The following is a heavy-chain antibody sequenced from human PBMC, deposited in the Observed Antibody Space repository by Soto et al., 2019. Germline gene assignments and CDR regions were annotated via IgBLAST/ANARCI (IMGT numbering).Heavy chain of an antibody. D-gene: IGHD1-26*01. V-gene: IGHV4-4*07. Sequence: TDTLSLTFTVSGGSISSYYWSWIRQPAGRGLEWILRICTSGSTNYNPPLKSRVTMSVDTSKNQFYLKLSSVAAADTAVYYCARARIVGLNKWFYXWGQGTLLTVSX. J-gene: IGHJ5*02. CDR2: ICTSGST. CDR1: GGSISSYY. CDR3: ARARIVGLNKWFYX.